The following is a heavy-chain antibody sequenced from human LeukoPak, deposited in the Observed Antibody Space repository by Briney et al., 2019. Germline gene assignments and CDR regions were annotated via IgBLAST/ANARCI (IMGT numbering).Heavy chain of an antibody. D-gene: IGHD6-13*01. J-gene: IGHJ6*02. Sequence: GRSLRLSCAASGFTFDDYAMHWVRQAPGKGLEWVSGISWNSGSIGYADSVKGRFTISRDNAKNSLYLQMYSLRAEDAALYYCAKDRTAAVYYGMDVWGQGTTVTVSS. CDR2: ISWNSGSI. CDR1: GFTFDDYA. V-gene: IGHV3-9*01. CDR3: AKDRTAAVYYGMDV.